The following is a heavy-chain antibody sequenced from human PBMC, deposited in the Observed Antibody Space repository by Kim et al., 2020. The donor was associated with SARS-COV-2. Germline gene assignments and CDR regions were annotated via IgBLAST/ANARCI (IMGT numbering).Heavy chain of an antibody. V-gene: IGHV3-48*02. J-gene: IGHJ4*02. Sequence: MYYADSVKGRFAISRDNAKNSLYLQMNSRRDEDTAVYYCARDSSTTPGDYWGQGTLVTVSS. D-gene: IGHD4-17*01. CDR3: ARDSSTTPGDY. CDR2: M.